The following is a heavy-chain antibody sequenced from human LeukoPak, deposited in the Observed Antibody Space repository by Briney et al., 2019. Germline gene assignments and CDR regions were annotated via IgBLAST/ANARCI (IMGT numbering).Heavy chain of an antibody. V-gene: IGHV1-2*02. CDR3: ARVFYGSGSYLDY. J-gene: IGHJ4*02. CDR2: INPNSGGT. D-gene: IGHD3-10*01. Sequence: ASVKVSCKASGYTFTGYYMHWVRQAPGQGLAWMGWINPNSGGTNYAQKFQGRVTMTRDTSISTAYMELSRLRSDDTAVYYCARVFYGSGSYLDYWGQGTLVTVSS. CDR1: GYTFTGYY.